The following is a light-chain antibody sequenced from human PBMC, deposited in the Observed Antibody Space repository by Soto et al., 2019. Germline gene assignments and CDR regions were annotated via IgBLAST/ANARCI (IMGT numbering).Light chain of an antibody. CDR3: QQYCSTRT. Sequence: DIVMTQSPDSPAVSLGERATINCKSSQSVLLSSNNRNFLAWYQQKPGQSPKLLIYWASTRESGVPDRFSGSGSVTDFALTNSSLQAEDVAVYYGQQYCSTRTYGQGTKVEIK. V-gene: IGKV4-1*01. CDR2: WAS. J-gene: IGKJ1*01. CDR1: QSVLLSSNNRNF.